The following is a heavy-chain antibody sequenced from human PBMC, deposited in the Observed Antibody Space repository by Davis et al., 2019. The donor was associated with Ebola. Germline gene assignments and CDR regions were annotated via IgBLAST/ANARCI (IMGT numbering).Heavy chain of an antibody. D-gene: IGHD1-26*01. J-gene: IGHJ4*02. V-gene: IGHV3-9*01. CDR1: GFTFDDYA. Sequence: PGGSLRLSCAASGFTFDDYAMHWVRQAPGKGLEWVSGISFNSATIAYADSVEGRFTISRDNARNSLYLQMSSLRAEDTALYYCAKDMGSSGVLFDYWGQGTLVTVSS. CDR3: AKDMGSSGVLFDY. CDR2: ISFNSATI.